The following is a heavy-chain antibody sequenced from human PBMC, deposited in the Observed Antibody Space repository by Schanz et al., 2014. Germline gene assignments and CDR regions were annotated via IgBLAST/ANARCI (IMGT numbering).Heavy chain of an antibody. Sequence: QVQLQESGPGLVKPSETLSLTCSVSGRSISSYYWSWIRQPPGKGLEWIGHIYYSGSTNYNPSLKSRVTISADTSKNQLSLKLTSVTAADTAVYYCARVDSGYDSHLYYYYYYMDVWGKGTTVTVSS. CDR3: ARVDSGYDSHLYYYYYYMDV. D-gene: IGHD5-12*01. J-gene: IGHJ6*03. CDR1: GRSISSYY. V-gene: IGHV4-59*01. CDR2: IYYSGST.